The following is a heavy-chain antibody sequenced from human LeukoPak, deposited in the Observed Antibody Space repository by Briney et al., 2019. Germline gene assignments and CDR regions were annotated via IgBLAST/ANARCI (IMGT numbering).Heavy chain of an antibody. J-gene: IGHJ4*02. Sequence: GGSLRLSCAASGFSVSNNYINWVRQAPGKGLEWVSVIYIGGTTYYADSVKGRFTISRDNSKNTVYLQMNSLRVEDTAVYYCAKDPMTYSSGSFTPVDYWGQGTLVTVSS. CDR1: GFSVSNNY. CDR3: AKDPMTYSSGSFTPVDY. CDR2: IYIGGTT. D-gene: IGHD6-19*01. V-gene: IGHV3-66*01.